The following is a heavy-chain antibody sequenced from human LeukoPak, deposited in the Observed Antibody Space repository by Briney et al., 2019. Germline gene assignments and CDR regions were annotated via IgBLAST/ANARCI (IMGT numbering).Heavy chain of an antibody. CDR2: TLHSGDP. V-gene: IGHV4-34*01. D-gene: IGHD2-2*01. Sequence: PSETLSLTCAVYDGSFIGYYWTWVRQTPGKGLEWIGDTLHSGDPNYNPSLESRATSSVDTSEHQFTLNLTSVTAADTAVYFCARGPIVAVPAVYYYYMDVWGSGTTVTVSS. CDR3: ARGPIVAVPAVYYYYMDV. CDR1: DGSFIGYY. J-gene: IGHJ6*03.